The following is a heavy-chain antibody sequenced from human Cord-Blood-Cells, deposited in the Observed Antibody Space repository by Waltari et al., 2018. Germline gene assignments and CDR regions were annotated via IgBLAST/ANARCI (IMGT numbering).Heavy chain of an antibody. CDR3: ASRAQLGQGGAFDI. Sequence: QVQLQESGPGLVKPSATLSLTCTISGGSISSYYWSWIRQPPGKGLEWIGYIYYSGSTNYNPSLKSRVTISVDTSKNQFSLKLSSVTAADTAVYYCASRAQLGQGGAFDIWGQGTMVTVSS. D-gene: IGHD3-10*01. CDR1: GGSISSYY. J-gene: IGHJ3*02. CDR2: IYYSGST. V-gene: IGHV4-59*01.